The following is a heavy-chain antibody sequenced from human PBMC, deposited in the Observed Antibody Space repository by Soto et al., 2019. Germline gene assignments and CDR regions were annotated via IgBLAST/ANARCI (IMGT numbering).Heavy chain of an antibody. D-gene: IGHD2-2*01. CDR2: IDPSDSYT. J-gene: IGHJ6*02. CDR3: ARQLGVPAGISGYYYYDMDV. V-gene: IGHV5-10-1*01. Sequence: PGQSLKSSCKASGYSFTSYWISCVRQMPGKGLEWMGRIDPSDSYTNYSPSFQCHVTIPADKSISTAYLQWSSLKASDTAMYYCARQLGVPAGISGYYYYDMDVCGHLTTGTVSS. CDR1: GYSFTSYW.